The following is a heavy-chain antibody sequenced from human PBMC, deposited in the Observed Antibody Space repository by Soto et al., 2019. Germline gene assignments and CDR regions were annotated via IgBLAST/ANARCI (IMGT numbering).Heavy chain of an antibody. CDR1: GGSISSGGYD. D-gene: IGHD4-17*01. J-gene: IGHJ6*02. CDR3: AREPAYYGYYYYGMDV. Sequence: SETMALTCTVSGGSISSGGYDWSWIRQHPGKGLEWIGYIYYSGSSYYNPSLKSRVTISVDTSKNQFSLKLSSVTAADTAVYYCAREPAYYGYYYYGMDVWGQGTTVTVSS. CDR2: IYYSGSS. V-gene: IGHV4-31*03.